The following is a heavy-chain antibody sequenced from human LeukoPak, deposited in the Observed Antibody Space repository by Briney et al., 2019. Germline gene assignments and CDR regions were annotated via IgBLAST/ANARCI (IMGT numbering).Heavy chain of an antibody. Sequence: GGSLRLSCAASGFTFSNFAMNWVRQAPGKELEWVSSITGSGSDTYYADSVKGRFTISRDNSKNTLYLQMNSLRCEDTAVYYCAKATLGSCSGVRCYPFDCWGQGTLVTVS. CDR1: GFTFSNFA. D-gene: IGHD2-15*01. J-gene: IGHJ4*02. V-gene: IGHV3-23*01. CDR2: ITGSGSDT. CDR3: AKATLGSCSGVRCYPFDC.